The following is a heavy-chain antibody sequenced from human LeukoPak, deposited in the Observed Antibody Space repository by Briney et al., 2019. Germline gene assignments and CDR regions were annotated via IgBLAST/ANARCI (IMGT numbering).Heavy chain of an antibody. V-gene: IGHV3-53*01. CDR3: ARIHIVVVVAATSYFDY. J-gene: IGHJ4*02. D-gene: IGHD2-15*01. Sequence: PGGSLRLSCAASGLTVSSNSMSWVRQAPGKGLEWVSFIYSGGSTYYADSVKGRFTISRDDAKNSLYLQMNSLRAEDTAVYYCARIHIVVVVAATSYFDYWGQGTLVTVSS. CDR1: GLTVSSNS. CDR2: IYSGGST.